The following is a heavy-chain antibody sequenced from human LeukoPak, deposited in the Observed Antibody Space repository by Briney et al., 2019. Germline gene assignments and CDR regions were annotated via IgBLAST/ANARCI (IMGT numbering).Heavy chain of an antibody. CDR2: TYYRSKWYN. CDR3: ATSYSSSHTNYYYYYMDV. Sequence: SQTLSLTCAISGDSVSSNSAAWNWIRQSPSRGLGWLGRTYYRSKWYNDYAVSVKSRITINPDTSKNQFSLQLNSVTPEDTAVYYSATSYSSSHTNYYYYYMDVWGKGTTVTVSS. J-gene: IGHJ6*03. CDR1: GDSVSSNSAA. D-gene: IGHD6-13*01. V-gene: IGHV6-1*01.